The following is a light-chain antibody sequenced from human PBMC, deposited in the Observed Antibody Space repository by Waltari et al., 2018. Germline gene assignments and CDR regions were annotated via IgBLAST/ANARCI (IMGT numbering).Light chain of an antibody. CDR1: QSFSSD. CDR2: AAS. Sequence: EMVMTQSPATLSVSPGERATLSCRASQSFSSDLAWYQQKSGQAPRLLIYAASNRATGIPARFNGGGSGTEFTLTISSLQSGDSAVYYCQQYNNWPLTFGQGTKVEIK. J-gene: IGKJ1*01. CDR3: QQYNNWPLT. V-gene: IGKV3-15*01.